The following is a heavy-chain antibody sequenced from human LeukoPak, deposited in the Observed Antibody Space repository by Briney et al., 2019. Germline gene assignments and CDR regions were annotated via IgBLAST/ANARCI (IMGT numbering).Heavy chain of an antibody. CDR2: IYPGDSDT. Sequence: GESLKISCKGSGYRFTSYWIGWVRQMPGKGLEWMGIIYPGDSDTRYSPSFQGQVTISADKSISTAYLQWSSLKASDTAMYYCARRSSGWYFAFDIWGQGTMVTVSS. D-gene: IGHD6-19*01. V-gene: IGHV5-51*01. CDR3: ARRSSGWYFAFDI. CDR1: GYRFTSYW. J-gene: IGHJ3*02.